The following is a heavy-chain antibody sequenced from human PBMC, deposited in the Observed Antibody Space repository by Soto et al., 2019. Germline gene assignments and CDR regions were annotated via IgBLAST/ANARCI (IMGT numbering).Heavy chain of an antibody. CDR1: GFSFSKAW. D-gene: IGHD2-15*01. CDR2: IKRKIDGEAT. J-gene: IGHJ6*02. Sequence: EVQLVEAGGGLVKPGGSPSLSCEASGFSFSKAWMNWVRQAPGKGREGVAGIKRKIDGEATNYAGPGKGRFTVFRDDSKSALYLQMNSLKGDDTAVYYCTTGSVEGVWGQGTTVTVS. CDR3: TTGSVEGV. V-gene: IGHV3-15*07.